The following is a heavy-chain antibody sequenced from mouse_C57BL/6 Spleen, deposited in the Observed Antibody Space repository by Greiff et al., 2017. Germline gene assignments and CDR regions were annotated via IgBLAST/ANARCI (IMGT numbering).Heavy chain of an antibody. CDR2: IYPRSGNT. J-gene: IGHJ2*01. CDR1: GYNFTSYG. CDR3: ARGPKDY. Sequence: VQLKEPGAELARPGASVKLSCKASGYNFTSYGISWVKQSTGQGLEWIGEIYPRSGNTYYNEKFKGKATLTADKSSSTAYMELRSLTSEDSAVYFCARGPKDYWGQGTTLTVSS. V-gene: IGHV1-81*01.